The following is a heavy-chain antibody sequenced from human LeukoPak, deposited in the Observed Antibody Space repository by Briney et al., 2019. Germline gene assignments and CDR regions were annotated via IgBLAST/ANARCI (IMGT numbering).Heavy chain of an antibody. CDR3: ARDRWDIVVVPAAISWFDP. V-gene: IGHV4-4*07. J-gene: IGHJ5*02. CDR2: IYTSGST. D-gene: IGHD2-2*02. Sequence: PSETLSLTCAVYGGSFSGYYWSWIRQPAGKGLEWIGRIYTSGSTNYNPSLKSRVTMSVDTSKNQFSLKLSSVTAADTAVYYCARDRWDIVVVPAAISWFDPWGQGTLVTVSS. CDR1: GGSFSGYY.